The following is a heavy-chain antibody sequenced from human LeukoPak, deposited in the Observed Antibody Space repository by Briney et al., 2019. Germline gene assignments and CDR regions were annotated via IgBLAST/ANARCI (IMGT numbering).Heavy chain of an antibody. J-gene: IGHJ4*02. CDR2: IYYSGST. Sequence: SETLSLTCTVSGGSISSYYWSWIRPPPGKGLEWIGYIYYSGSTNYNPSLTSRFTISVATPKNQFSLKLTSLTAAGTPVCYLSVHYDSSGYSAYFDEWGQGTLATVP. CDR1: GGSISSYY. D-gene: IGHD3-22*01. V-gene: IGHV4-59*08. CDR3: SVHYDSSGYSAYFDE.